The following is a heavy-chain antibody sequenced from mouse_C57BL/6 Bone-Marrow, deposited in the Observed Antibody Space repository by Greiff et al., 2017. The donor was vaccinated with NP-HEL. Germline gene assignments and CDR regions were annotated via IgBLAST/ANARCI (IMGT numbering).Heavy chain of an antibody. D-gene: IGHD1-1*01. V-gene: IGHV5-9-1*02. Sequence: EVKLVESGEGLVKPGGSLKLSCAASGFTFSSYAMSWVRQTPEKRLEWVAYISSGGGYIYYADTVKGRFTISRDNARNTLYLQMSSLKSEDTAMYYCTRDGYGSSYDDYAMDYWGQGTSVTVSS. CDR1: GFTFSSYA. J-gene: IGHJ4*01. CDR3: TRDGYGSSYDDYAMDY. CDR2: ISSGGGYI.